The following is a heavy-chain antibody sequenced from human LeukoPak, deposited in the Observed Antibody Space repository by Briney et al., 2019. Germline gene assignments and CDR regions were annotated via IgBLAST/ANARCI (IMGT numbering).Heavy chain of an antibody. D-gene: IGHD1-26*01. Sequence: GGSLRLSCTASGFTFGDYAMSWVRQAPGKWLEWVGFIRSKAYGGTTEYAASVKGRFTISRDDSKSIAYLQMYSLKTEDTAVYYCTRSPWELGETYYYYYMDVWGKGTTVTISS. CDR3: TRSPWELGETYYYYYMDV. CDR2: IRSKAYGGTT. J-gene: IGHJ6*03. CDR1: GFTFGDYA. V-gene: IGHV3-49*04.